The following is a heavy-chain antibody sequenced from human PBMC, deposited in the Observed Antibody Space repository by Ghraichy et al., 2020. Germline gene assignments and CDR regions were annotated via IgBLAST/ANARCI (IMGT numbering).Heavy chain of an antibody. Sequence: SETLSLTCTVSGDSIRSDYWGWIRQTPGKGLEWIGYIYYSGSTQYNPSLNSRVTISVDTSKNQFSLKVNSVTAADTAWYYCVRRGMGNTGWIGPWGQGTLVTVSS. D-gene: IGHD3-10*01. CDR1: GDSIRSDY. V-gene: IGHV4-59*01. J-gene: IGHJ5*02. CDR2: IYYSGST. CDR3: VRRGMGNTGWIGP.